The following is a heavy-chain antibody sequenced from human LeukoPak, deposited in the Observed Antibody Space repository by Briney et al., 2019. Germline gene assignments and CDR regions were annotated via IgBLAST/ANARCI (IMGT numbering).Heavy chain of an antibody. V-gene: IGHV4-59*01. D-gene: IGHD2-2*02. CDR2: IYYSGST. Sequence: PSETLSLTCTVSGGSISSYYWSWVRQPPGKGLEWIGYIYYSGSTNYNPSLKSRVTISVDTSKNQFSLKLSSVTAADTAVYYCARLQGVVVVPAAIPQGEAFDYWGQGTLVTVSS. CDR3: ARLQGVVVVPAAIPQGEAFDY. J-gene: IGHJ4*02. CDR1: GGSISSYY.